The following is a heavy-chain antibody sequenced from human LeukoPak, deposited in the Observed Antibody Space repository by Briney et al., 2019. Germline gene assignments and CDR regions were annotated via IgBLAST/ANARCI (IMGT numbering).Heavy chain of an antibody. Sequence: GGSLRLSCAASGFTFGSYEMNWVGQAPGKGLEWVAYIGTIISTTYYADSVKGRFTVSRDDAKSSLYLQMSSLRAEDTAIYYCARSVYDLRGQRLVPGLDYWGQGTLVTVSS. CDR2: IGTIISTT. CDR1: GFTFGSYE. CDR3: ARSVYDLRGQRLVPGLDY. V-gene: IGHV3-48*03. D-gene: IGHD6-13*01. J-gene: IGHJ4*02.